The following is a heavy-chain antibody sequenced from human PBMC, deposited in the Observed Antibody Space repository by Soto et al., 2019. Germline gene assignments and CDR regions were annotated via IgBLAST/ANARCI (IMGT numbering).Heavy chain of an antibody. CDR1: GFTFINYA. J-gene: IGHJ5*02. CDR2: LSDGGGST. V-gene: IGHV3-23*01. CDR3: AKEGTTSPYKWFGP. D-gene: IGHD2-2*01. Sequence: GGSLRLSCAASGFTFINYAMSWVRQAPGKGLEWVSGLSDGGGSTFYADSVRGRFTISRDNAKNTLYLQMSSLRADDTAVYYGAKEGTTSPYKWFGPWGQGTLVTLS.